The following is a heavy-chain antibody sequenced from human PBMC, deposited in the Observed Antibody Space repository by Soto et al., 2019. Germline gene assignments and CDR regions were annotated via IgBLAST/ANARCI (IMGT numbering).Heavy chain of an antibody. V-gene: IGHV3-23*01. D-gene: IGHD7-27*01. CDR3: AKDPNSFVDWFDP. J-gene: IGHJ5*02. CDR1: GFTFSSYA. Sequence: GGSLRLSCAASGFTFSSYAMSWVRQAPGKGLERVSAISGSGGSTYYADSVKGRFTISRDNSKNTLYLQMNSLRAEDMAVYYCAKDPNSFVDWFDPWGQGTLVTVSS. CDR2: ISGSGGST.